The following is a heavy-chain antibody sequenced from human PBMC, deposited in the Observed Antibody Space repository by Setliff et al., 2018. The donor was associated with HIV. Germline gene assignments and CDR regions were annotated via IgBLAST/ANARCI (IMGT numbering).Heavy chain of an antibody. CDR1: GGSFSGYY. J-gene: IGHJ6*03. D-gene: IGHD3-10*01. Sequence: CAVYGGSFSGYYWSWIRQPPGKGLEWLGEIDHTGSTNYNLSLKSRITMSADPSKNQFSLKVRSVIAADTALYYCARGRNYGSPYFYYLDVWATGTTVTVSS. CDR2: IDHTGST. CDR3: ARGRNYGSPYFYYLDV. V-gene: IGHV4-34*01.